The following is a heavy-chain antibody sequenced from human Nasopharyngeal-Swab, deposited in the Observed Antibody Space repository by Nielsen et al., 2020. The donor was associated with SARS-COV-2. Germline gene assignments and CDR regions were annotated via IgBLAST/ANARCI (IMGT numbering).Heavy chain of an antibody. V-gene: IGHV3-48*04. D-gene: IGHD3-22*01. CDR2: ITSGSAII. CDR3: ASAHRAYGDSGYYPLDY. J-gene: IGHJ4*02. Sequence: GESLKISCEASGFTLDTYSMNWVRQAPGKGLEWISYITSGSAIIYYADSVKGRFTISRDNARNLLYLQMNSLRAEDTAVYYCASAHRAYGDSGYYPLDYWGKGTLVTVSS. CDR1: GFTLDTYS.